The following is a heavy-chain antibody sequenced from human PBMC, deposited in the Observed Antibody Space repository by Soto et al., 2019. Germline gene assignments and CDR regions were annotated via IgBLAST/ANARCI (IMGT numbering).Heavy chain of an antibody. CDR1: GGSISSGGYY. CDR3: ARASAMVRGVIMKKDYYYGMDV. J-gene: IGHJ6*02. Sequence: PSETLSLTCTVSGGSISSGGYYWSWIRQHPGKGLEWIGYIYYSGSTYYNPSLKSRVTISVDTSKNQFSLKLSSVTAADTAVYYCARASAMVRGVIMKKDYYYGMDVWGQGTTVTVSS. CDR2: IYYSGST. V-gene: IGHV4-31*03. D-gene: IGHD3-10*01.